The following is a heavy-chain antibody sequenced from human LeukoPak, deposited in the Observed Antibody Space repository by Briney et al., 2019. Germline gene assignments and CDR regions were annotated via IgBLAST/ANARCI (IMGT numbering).Heavy chain of an antibody. CDR1: GFTFDDYA. J-gene: IGHJ6*02. CDR2: ISWNSGSI. CDR3: AKDIGYGMDV. Sequence: PGGSLRLSCAASGFTFDDYAMYWVRQAPGKGLEWVSGISWNSGSIGYADSVKGRFTISRDNAKNSLYLQMNSLRAEDTALYYCAKDIGYGMDVWGQGTTVTVSS. V-gene: IGHV3-9*01.